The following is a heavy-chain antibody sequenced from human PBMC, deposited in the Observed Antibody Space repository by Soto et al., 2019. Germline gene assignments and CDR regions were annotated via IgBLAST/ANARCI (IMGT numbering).Heavy chain of an antibody. D-gene: IGHD1-26*01. J-gene: IGHJ4*02. CDR1: GGSISVYY. CDR3: ARGVGSSPPRY. CDR2: IYASGSP. V-gene: IGHV4-59*01. Sequence: PSETLSLTCTISGGSISVYYWSWVRQPPGHELEWIGYIYASGSPYYNPSLRSRVTISADPSKNQISLKLTSPTAADTAVHYCARGVGSSPPRYWGRGTLVTVSS.